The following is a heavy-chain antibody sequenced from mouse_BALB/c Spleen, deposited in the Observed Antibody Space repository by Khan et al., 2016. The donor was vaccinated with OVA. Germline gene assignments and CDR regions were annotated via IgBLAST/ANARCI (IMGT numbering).Heavy chain of an antibody. CDR3: ARTARIKY. CDR1: GYSITSGYG. V-gene: IGHV3-2*02. D-gene: IGHD1-2*01. Sequence: EVQLQESGPGLVKPSQSLSLTCTVTGYSITSGYGWNWIRQFPGNKLEWMGYISYSGSTNYNPSLKRRIPITRDTSKNQFFLQLNSVTTEDTATYYSARTARIKYWGQGTTLTVSS. CDR2: ISYSGST. J-gene: IGHJ2*01.